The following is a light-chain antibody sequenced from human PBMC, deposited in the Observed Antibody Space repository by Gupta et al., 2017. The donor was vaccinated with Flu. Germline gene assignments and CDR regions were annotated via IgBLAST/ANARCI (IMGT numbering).Light chain of an antibody. J-gene: IGKJ3*01. CDR2: DTS. Sequence: DIRLTQSPSSLSASVGDRVILTCQASHAISNYLNWYQQKPGKAPKLLIYDTSDLEVGVPSRFSGSGSGTDFTLTITSMQPEDVATYYCQESGTFGPGTKVDL. CDR3: QESGT. CDR1: HAISNY. V-gene: IGKV1-33*01.